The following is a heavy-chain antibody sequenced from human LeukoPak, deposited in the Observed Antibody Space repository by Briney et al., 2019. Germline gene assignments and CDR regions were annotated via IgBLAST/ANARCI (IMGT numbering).Heavy chain of an antibody. Sequence: GGSLRLSCAASGFTFSSYWMSWVRQAPGRGLEWVANIKQDGSEKYYVDSAKGRFTISRDNAKNSLYLQMNSLRSDDTAVYYCARGPPRGHEFFGWAGRGDYYYYYMDVWGKGTTVTVSS. J-gene: IGHJ6*03. D-gene: IGHD5-12*01. CDR1: GFTFSSYW. V-gene: IGHV3-7*03. CDR3: ARGPPRGHEFFGWAGRGDYYYYYMDV. CDR2: IKQDGSEK.